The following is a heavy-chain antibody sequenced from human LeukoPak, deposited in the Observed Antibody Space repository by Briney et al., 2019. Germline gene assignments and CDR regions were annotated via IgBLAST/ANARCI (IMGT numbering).Heavy chain of an antibody. J-gene: IGHJ5*02. CDR1: GFTFSSYA. CDR2: ISYDGSNK. V-gene: IGHV3-30*04. Sequence: GGSLRLSCATSGFTFSSYAMHWVRQAPGKGLEWVAVISYDGSNKYYAASVKGRFTISRDNSKNTLYLQMNSLTAEDTAVYYCARDSSTLPGSFDPWGQGTLVTVSS. D-gene: IGHD2-15*01. CDR3: ARDSSTLPGSFDP.